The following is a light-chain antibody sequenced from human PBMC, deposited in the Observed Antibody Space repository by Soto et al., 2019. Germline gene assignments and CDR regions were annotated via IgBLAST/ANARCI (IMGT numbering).Light chain of an antibody. CDR3: QQCSNWQAWT. V-gene: IGKV3-11*01. CDR2: DTS. CDR1: KSFSSY. J-gene: IGKJ1*01. Sequence: EIVLTQSPATLSLSPGERATLSCRPGKSFSSYFACYKQKPGQAPRLLIYDTSNRATGIPARFSGSGSGTDFTLTISSLEPEDFAIYYCQQCSNWQAWTFGQGTKVEIK.